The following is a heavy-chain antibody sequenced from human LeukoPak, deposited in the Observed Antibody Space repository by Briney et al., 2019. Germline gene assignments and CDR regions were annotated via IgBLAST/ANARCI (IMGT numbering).Heavy chain of an antibody. CDR1: GYTFTIYD. CDR3: ARGRGSSWGGFGY. J-gene: IGHJ4*02. D-gene: IGHD6-13*01. V-gene: IGHV1-8*01. CDR2: MNPNSGNT. Sequence: VASVTFSCNASGYTFTIYDINWVRQATGQGLEWMGWMNPNSGNTAYAQKFQGRVTMTRNTSISTAYMELSSLRYEDTAVYYCARGRGSSWGGFGYWGQGTLVTVSS.